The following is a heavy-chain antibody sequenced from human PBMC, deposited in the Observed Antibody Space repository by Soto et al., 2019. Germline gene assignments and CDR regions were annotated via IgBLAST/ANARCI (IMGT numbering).Heavy chain of an antibody. CDR1: GGSISSGGYY. Sequence: QVQLQESGPGLVKPSQTLSLTCTVSGGSISSGGYYWSWIRQLPGKGLEWIGYIYYSGSTYYNPSLKSRVTISVDTSKNQFSLKLSSVTAADTAVYYCARGEDTAMGEINDAVDSGGQGTMVTVSS. D-gene: IGHD5-18*01. CDR3: ARGEDTAMGEINDAVDS. CDR2: IYYSGST. V-gene: IGHV4-31*03. J-gene: IGHJ3*02.